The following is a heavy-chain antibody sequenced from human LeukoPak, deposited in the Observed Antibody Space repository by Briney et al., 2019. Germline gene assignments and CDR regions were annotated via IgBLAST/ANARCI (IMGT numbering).Heavy chain of an antibody. Sequence: GGSLRLPCAASGFTFRRHAIHWVRQAPGMGLEWVAIISYDGSDKFYGDSVKGRFTISRDNAKTSLYLQMNSLRAEDTAVYYCARDHTLRFLEYGPFDIWGQGTMVTVSS. CDR1: GFTFRRHA. D-gene: IGHD3-3*01. CDR3: ARDHTLRFLEYGPFDI. V-gene: IGHV3-30-3*01. J-gene: IGHJ3*02. CDR2: ISYDGSDK.